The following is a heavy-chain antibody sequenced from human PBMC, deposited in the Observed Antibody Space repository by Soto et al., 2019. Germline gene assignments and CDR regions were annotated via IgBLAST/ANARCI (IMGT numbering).Heavy chain of an antibody. J-gene: IGHJ4*02. D-gene: IGHD5-12*01. V-gene: IGHV1-69*01. Sequence: QVQLVQSGAEVKKPGSSVKVSCKASGVTFSRQDMRWVRQAPGQGLEWMGGIIPIFGTPQYAEKFQDRVTITADESMSTATMELSSLTSEDTAVYYCATNEGRDGYSFDYWGQGTLVTVSS. CDR2: IIPIFGTP. CDR1: GVTFSRQD. CDR3: ATNEGRDGYSFDY.